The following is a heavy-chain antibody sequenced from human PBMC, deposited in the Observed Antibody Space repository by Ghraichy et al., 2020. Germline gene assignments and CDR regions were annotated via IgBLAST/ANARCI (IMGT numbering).Heavy chain of an antibody. V-gene: IGHV4-4*02. Sequence: GSSDISCAVSGGSISSSNWWSWVRQPPGKGLEWIGEIYHSGSTNYNPSLKSRVTISVDKSKNQFSLKLSSVTAADTAVYYCASINDLGQWLRHDAFDIWGQGTMVTVSS. CDR3: ASINDLGQWLRHDAFDI. J-gene: IGHJ3*02. D-gene: IGHD5-12*01. CDR1: GGSISSSNW. CDR2: IYHSGST.